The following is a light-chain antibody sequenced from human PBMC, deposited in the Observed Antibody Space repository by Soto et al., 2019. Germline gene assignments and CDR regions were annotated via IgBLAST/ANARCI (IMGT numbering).Light chain of an antibody. Sequence: ESVLTQSPGTLSLSPGERATLSFRFSQSVSSSYFAWYQQKPGQAPRLLIYGTSSRATGIPARFSGSGSGTDFTLTISRLEPEDFAVYYCQQYGTSLFSFGPGTKVDIK. J-gene: IGKJ3*01. CDR2: GTS. CDR1: QSVSSSY. V-gene: IGKV3-20*01. CDR3: QQYGTSLFS.